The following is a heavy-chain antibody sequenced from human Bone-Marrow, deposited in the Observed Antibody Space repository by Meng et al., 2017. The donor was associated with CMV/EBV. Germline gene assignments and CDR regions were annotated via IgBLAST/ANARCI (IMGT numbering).Heavy chain of an antibody. D-gene: IGHD3-3*01. CDR1: GFTVSSNY. CDR2: IYSGGST. CDR3: ASLLHYDFWSGPSDDDAFDI. J-gene: IGHJ3*02. Sequence: GGSLRLSCAASGFTVSSNYMSWVRQAPGKGLEWVSVIYSGGSTYYADSVKGRFTISRDNSKNTLYLQMNSLRAEDTAVYYCASLLHYDFWSGPSDDDAFDIWGQGTRVTVSS. V-gene: IGHV3-66*02.